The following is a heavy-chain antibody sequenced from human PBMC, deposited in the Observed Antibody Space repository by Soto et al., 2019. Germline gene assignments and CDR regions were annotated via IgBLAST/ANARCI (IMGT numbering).Heavy chain of an antibody. CDR1: SGSISSSSYY. J-gene: IGHJ6*02. D-gene: IGHD6-13*01. CDR2: IYYSGST. Sequence: SETLSLTCTVSSGSISSSSYYWGWIRQPPGKGLEWIGSIYYSGSTYYNPSLKSRVTISVDTSKNQFSLKLSSVTAADTAVYYCARDRVAAAGVIDYYYYGMDVWGQRTTVTVSS. CDR3: ARDRVAAAGVIDYYYYGMDV. V-gene: IGHV4-39*02.